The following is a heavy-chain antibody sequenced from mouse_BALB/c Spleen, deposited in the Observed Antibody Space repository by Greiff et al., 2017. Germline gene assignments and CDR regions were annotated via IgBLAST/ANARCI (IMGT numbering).Heavy chain of an antibody. CDR3: ARDGGPPYAMDY. CDR1: GFSLTSYG. J-gene: IGHJ4*01. CDR2: IWAGGST. Sequence: QVQLKESGPGLVAPSQSLSITCTVSGFSLTSYGVHWVRQPPGKGLEWLGVIWAGGSTNYNSALMSRLSISKDNSKSQVFLKMNSLQTDDTAMYYCARDGGPPYAMDYWGEGTSVTVSA. V-gene: IGHV2-9*02.